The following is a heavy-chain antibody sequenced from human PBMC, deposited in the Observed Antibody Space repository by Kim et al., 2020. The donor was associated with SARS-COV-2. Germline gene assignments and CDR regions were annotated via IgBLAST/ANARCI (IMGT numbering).Heavy chain of an antibody. Sequence: GGSLRLSCTASGFTFSTYAMTWVRQAPGKGLEWVSAITGSGHGTYYADSVKGRFTISRDNSKNTLYLQMNSLRAEDTAMYYCAKEQWDFWSATGGSWGQGTLVTVSS. CDR1: GFTFSTYA. J-gene: IGHJ5*02. V-gene: IGHV3-23*01. CDR2: ITGSGHGT. D-gene: IGHD3-3*01. CDR3: AKEQWDFWSATGGS.